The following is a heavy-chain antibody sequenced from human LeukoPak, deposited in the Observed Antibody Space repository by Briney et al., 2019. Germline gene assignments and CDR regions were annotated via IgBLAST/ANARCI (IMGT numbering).Heavy chain of an antibody. Sequence: PSQRHSLTCTVSGGSISSDGYYWTWIRQHPGKGLEWIGYIYYSGSTYYNPSLKSRVTISVDTSKNKFSLKLSSVTAADTAVYYCARESRSTVTTVFDHWGHGTLVTVSS. CDR1: GGSISSDGYY. D-gene: IGHD4-17*01. J-gene: IGHJ1*01. V-gene: IGHV4-31*03. CDR3: ARESRSTVTTVFDH. CDR2: IYYSGST.